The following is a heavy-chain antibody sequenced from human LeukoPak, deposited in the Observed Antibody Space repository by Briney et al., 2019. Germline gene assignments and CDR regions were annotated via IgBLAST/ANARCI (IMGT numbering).Heavy chain of an antibody. CDR3: ARDDQNYYDSSGLGHY. Sequence: SVKVSCKASGGTFSSYTISWVRQAPGQGLEWMGRIIPILGIANYAQKLQGRVTITADKSTSTAYMELSSLRSEDTAVYYCARDDQNYYDSSGLGHYWGQGTLVTVSS. D-gene: IGHD3-22*01. CDR1: GGTFSSYT. V-gene: IGHV1-69*04. CDR2: IIPILGIA. J-gene: IGHJ4*02.